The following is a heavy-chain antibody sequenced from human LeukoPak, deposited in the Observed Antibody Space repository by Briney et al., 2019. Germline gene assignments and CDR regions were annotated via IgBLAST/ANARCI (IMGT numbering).Heavy chain of an antibody. D-gene: IGHD2-2*01. CDR2: INHSGST. J-gene: IGHJ5*02. V-gene: IGHV4-34*01. CDR3: ARGAPGPAARVTNWFDP. CDR1: GGSFSGYY. Sequence: SETLSLTCAVYGGSFSGYYWSWIRQPPGKGLEWIGEINHSGSTNYNPSLKSRVTISVDTSKNQFSLKLSSVTAADTAVYYCARGAPGPAARVTNWFDPWGQGTLVTGSS.